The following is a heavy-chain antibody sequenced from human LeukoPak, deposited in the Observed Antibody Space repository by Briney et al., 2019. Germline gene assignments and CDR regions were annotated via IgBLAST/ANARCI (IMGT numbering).Heavy chain of an antibody. J-gene: IGHJ4*02. CDR2: ITDSGGRT. CDR1: GFTFSNYA. Sequence: GGSLRLSCAASGFTFSNYAMSWVRQAPGKGLEWISAITDSGGRTYYADSVKGRFTISRDNAKNSLYLQMNSLRAEDTAVYYCARAGAVLRFLEWLYGDYWGQGTLVTVSS. D-gene: IGHD3-3*01. CDR3: ARAGAVLRFLEWLYGDY. V-gene: IGHV3-23*01.